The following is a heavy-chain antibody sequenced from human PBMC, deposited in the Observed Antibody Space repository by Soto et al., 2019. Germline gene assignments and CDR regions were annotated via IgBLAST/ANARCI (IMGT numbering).Heavy chain of an antibody. Sequence: GGSLRLSCAASGFTFSSYAMSWVRQAPGKGLEWVSAISGSGGSTYYADSVKGRFTISRDNSKNTLYLQMNSLRAEDTAVYYCAKDMITFGGVIDPSDYWGQGTLVTVSS. CDR2: ISGSGGST. J-gene: IGHJ4*02. D-gene: IGHD3-16*02. CDR1: GFTFSSYA. V-gene: IGHV3-23*01. CDR3: AKDMITFGGVIDPSDY.